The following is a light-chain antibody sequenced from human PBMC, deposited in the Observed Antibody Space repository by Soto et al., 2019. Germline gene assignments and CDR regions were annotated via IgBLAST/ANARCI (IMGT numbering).Light chain of an antibody. CDR2: KAS. J-gene: IGKJ4*01. CDR3: QQYTTYPLT. Sequence: DIHMTQSPSTLSASVGDSVAITSRASQTLTGWLAWYQQKPGKAPKLLISKASNLESGVPSRFSGSGSGTDFTLTISSLQPDDFATYFCQQYTTYPLTFGGGTKVEI. V-gene: IGKV1-5*03. CDR1: QTLTGW.